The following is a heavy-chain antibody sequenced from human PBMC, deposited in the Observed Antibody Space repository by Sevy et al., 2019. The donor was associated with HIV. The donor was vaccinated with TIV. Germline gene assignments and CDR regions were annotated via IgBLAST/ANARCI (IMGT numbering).Heavy chain of an antibody. CDR3: VIEIESGGANF. D-gene: IGHD2-21*01. V-gene: IGHV3-9*01. Sequence: GGSLRLSCTASGLILRDRAMHWVRHTPGKGLEWVSGMTMYSGSEDYADFVKGRFTISRDNAKNSLNLQMDSLTLEDTALYYCVIEIESGGANFWGQGTLVTVSS. CDR1: GLILRDRA. J-gene: IGHJ1*01. CDR2: MTMYSGSE.